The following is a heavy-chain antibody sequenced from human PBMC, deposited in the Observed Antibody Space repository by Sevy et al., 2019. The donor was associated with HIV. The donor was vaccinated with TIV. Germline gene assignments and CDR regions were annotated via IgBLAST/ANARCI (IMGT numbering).Heavy chain of an antibody. Sequence: SETLSLTCDVSGGSISSTNWWSWVRQPPGKGLEWIGEVYHSGTTNYNPSLKRRVTMSVDKSKNQFSLKLSSVTAADTALYYCARRFYYDSSTHYQYDFDYWGQGTLVTVSS. D-gene: IGHD3-22*01. J-gene: IGHJ4*02. V-gene: IGHV4-4*02. CDR3: ARRFYYDSSTHYQYDFDY. CDR1: GGSISSTNW. CDR2: VYHSGTT.